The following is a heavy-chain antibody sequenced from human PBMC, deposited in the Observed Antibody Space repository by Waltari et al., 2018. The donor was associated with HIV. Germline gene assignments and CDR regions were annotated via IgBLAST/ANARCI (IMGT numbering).Heavy chain of an antibody. CDR1: GVSGRNHW. D-gene: IGHD3-9*01. CDR3: ARASHYIEFSTFDGDYYFDL. V-gene: IGHV3-74*01. Sequence: VQLVECGGGSIKTGGSLRLSCAGSGVSGRNHWMDWVRQGPGKGLVWVSRIHSVGSTRNYADAVQGRFVISRDNSRNTVSLQLNSVKVEDTAVYFCARASHYIEFSTFDGDYYFDLWGRGTRVAVSS. J-gene: IGHJ4*02. CDR2: IHSVGSTR.